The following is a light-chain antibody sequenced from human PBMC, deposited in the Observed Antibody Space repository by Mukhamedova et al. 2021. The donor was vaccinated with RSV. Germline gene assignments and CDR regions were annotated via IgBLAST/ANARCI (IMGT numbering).Light chain of an antibody. Sequence: GKVPKLLIYDVSKLETGVPYRFSGSGYGTNFTFTITDLQPEDFATYYCQQFDYLPLTIGGGTRV. J-gene: IGKJ4*01. CDR3: QQFDYLPLT. V-gene: IGKV1-33*01. CDR2: DVS.